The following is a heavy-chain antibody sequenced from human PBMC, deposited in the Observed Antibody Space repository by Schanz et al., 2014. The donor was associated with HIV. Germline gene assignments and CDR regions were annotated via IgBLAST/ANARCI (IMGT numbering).Heavy chain of an antibody. D-gene: IGHD6-6*01. CDR3: ASTVYPYTGSSDYYYGMDV. CDR2: IWYEGSNK. Sequence: VQLVESGEGLVKPGGSLRLSCTGSGFPFSSYAINWVRQAPGKGLEWVAVIWYEGSNKYYADSVKGRFTISRDNSKKALYLQMNSLRVEDTAVYYCASTVYPYTGSSDYYYGMDVWGQGTTVTVSS. J-gene: IGHJ6*02. CDR1: GFPFSSYA. V-gene: IGHV3-33*08.